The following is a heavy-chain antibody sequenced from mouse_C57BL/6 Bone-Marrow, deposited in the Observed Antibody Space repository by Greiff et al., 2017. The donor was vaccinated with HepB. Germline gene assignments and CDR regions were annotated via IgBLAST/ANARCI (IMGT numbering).Heavy chain of an antibody. CDR3: ARGRLPYFDY. CDR1: GFTFSDYY. D-gene: IGHD2-4*01. J-gene: IGHJ2*01. V-gene: IGHV5-16*01. CDR2: INYDGSST. Sequence: EVHLVESEGGLVQPGRSMKLSCTASGFTFSDYYMAWVRQVPEKGLEWVANINYDGSSTYYLDSLKSRFIISRDNAKNILYLQMSSLKSEDTATYYCARGRLPYFDYWGQGTTLTVSS.